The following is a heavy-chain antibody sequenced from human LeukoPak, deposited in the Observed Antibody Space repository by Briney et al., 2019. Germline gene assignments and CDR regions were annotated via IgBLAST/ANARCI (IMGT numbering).Heavy chain of an antibody. D-gene: IGHD3-10*01. Sequence: SVKVSCKASVGTFSSYAISWVRQAPGQGLEWMGGIIPIFGTANYAQKLQGRVTITADKSTSTAYMELSSLRSEDTAVYYCARGFPYYYGSGSSYYYYYYGMDVWGKGTTVTVSS. V-gene: IGHV1-69*06. CDR1: VGTFSSYA. CDR3: ARGFPYYYGSGSSYYYYYYGMDV. CDR2: IIPIFGTA. J-gene: IGHJ6*04.